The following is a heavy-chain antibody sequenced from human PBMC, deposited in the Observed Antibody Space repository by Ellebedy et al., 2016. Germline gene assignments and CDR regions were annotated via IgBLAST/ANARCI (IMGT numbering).Heavy chain of an antibody. CDR2: IKQDGSDK. J-gene: IGHJ5*02. Sequence: GGSLRLSCAAAGFTFSRYWMSWVRQAPGKGLEWVANIKQDGSDKYYVDSVKGRFTISRDNAKNSLFLLMNNLRVEDTAVYYCARDGTWGLPDTVAIGPDGDWLEPWGQGTLVTVSS. CDR1: GFTFSRYW. V-gene: IGHV3-7*03. D-gene: IGHD5-18*01. CDR3: ARDGTWGLPDTVAIGPDGDWLEP.